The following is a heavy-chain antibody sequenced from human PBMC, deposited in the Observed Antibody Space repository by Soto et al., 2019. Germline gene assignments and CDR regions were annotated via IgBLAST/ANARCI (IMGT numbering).Heavy chain of an antibody. Sequence: QVQLQASGPGLVKPSGTLSLTCAVSGGSISSSNWWSWVRQPPGKGLGWIGEIYHSVSTNYYPSLKSRVTTSLDKSKNQFSLKLSSVTAAATAVYYCATFLAAAVPLWGQGTLVTVSS. V-gene: IGHV4-4*02. CDR1: GGSISSSNW. CDR3: ATFLAAAVPL. D-gene: IGHD6-13*01. J-gene: IGHJ4*02. CDR2: IYHSVST.